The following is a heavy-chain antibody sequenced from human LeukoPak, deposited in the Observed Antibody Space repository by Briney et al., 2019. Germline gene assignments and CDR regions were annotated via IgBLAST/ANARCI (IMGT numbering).Heavy chain of an antibody. CDR1: GFTVSSNY. D-gene: IGHD4-23*01. V-gene: IGHV3-53*01. J-gene: IGHJ4*02. CDR3: ARSTVVTPYYFDY. Sequence: PGGSLRLSCAASGFTVSSNYMSWVRQAPGKGLEWVSVIYSGGSTHYADSVKGRFTISRDNSKNTLYLQMNSLRAEDTAVYYCARSTVVTPYYFDYWGQGTLVTVSS. CDR2: IYSGGST.